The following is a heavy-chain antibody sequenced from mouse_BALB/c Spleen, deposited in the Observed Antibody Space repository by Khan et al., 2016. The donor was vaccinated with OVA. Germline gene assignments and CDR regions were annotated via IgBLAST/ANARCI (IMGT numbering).Heavy chain of an antibody. CDR3: DKGVLFYYYTLEY. V-gene: IGHV2-6-5*01. CDR1: GFSLSDYG. CDR2: IWGGGST. J-gene: IGHJ4*01. Sequence: VKLLESGPGLVAPSQNLSITCTASGFSLSDYGVSWIRQPPGKGLEWLGVIWGGGSTYYNSALKSRLSISKDNTKTQAFLKMSSLQSDDTAMFYCDKGVLFYYYTLEYWGQGTSVTVSS.